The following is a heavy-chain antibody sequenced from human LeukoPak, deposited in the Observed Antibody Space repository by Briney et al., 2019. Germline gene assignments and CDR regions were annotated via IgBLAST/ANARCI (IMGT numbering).Heavy chain of an antibody. CDR1: GFTFSSYS. V-gene: IGHV3-21*04. Sequence: GGSLRLSCAASGFTFSSYSMNWVRQAPGKGLEWVSSISSSSSYIYYADSVKGRFTISRDNAKKALLLQLNSRRAKNTAVYYCARVKKIGRGRYGSSTSYYFEYYYYYMDVWGKGTTVTVSS. CDR2: ISSSSSYI. CDR3: ARVKKIGRGRYGSSTSYYFEYYYYYMDV. D-gene: IGHD2-2*01. J-gene: IGHJ6*03.